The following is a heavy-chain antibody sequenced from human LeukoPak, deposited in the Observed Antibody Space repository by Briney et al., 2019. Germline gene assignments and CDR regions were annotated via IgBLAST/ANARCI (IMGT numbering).Heavy chain of an antibody. CDR1: GFTFDDYG. CDR2: INWNGGST. J-gene: IGHJ4*02. D-gene: IGHD3-22*01. CDR3: AREYYYDSSGYLGVFDY. Sequence: GGSLRLSCAASGFTFDDYGMSWVRQAPGKGLEWVSGINWNGGSTGYADSVKGRFTISRDNAKNALYLQMNSLRAADTALYYCAREYYYDSSGYLGVFDYWGQGTLVTVSS. V-gene: IGHV3-20*04.